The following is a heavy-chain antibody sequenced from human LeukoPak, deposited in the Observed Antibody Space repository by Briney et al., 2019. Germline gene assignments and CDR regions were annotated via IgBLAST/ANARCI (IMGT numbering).Heavy chain of an antibody. D-gene: IGHD4-17*01. Sequence: GGSLRLSCAASGFTFSSYGMHWVRQAPGKGLEWVAFIRYDGSNKYYADSVKGRFTISRDNSKNTLYLQMNSLRAEDTAVYYCAKVYGDYAIYYYYMDVWGKGTTVTISS. CDR3: AKVYGDYAIYYYYMDV. CDR1: GFTFSSYG. CDR2: IRYDGSNK. J-gene: IGHJ6*03. V-gene: IGHV3-30*02.